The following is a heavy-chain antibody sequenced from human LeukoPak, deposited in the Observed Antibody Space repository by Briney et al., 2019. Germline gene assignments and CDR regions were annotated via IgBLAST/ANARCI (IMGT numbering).Heavy chain of an antibody. CDR3: AREVGAIDAFDI. CDR2: INPNSGGT. Sequence: GASVKVSCKASGYTFTGYYMHWVRQAPGQGLEWMGWINPNSGGTSYAQKFQGRVTMTWDTSISTAYMELSRLRSDDTAVYYCAREVGAIDAFDIWGQGTMVTVSS. J-gene: IGHJ3*02. D-gene: IGHD1-26*01. V-gene: IGHV1-2*02. CDR1: GYTFTGYY.